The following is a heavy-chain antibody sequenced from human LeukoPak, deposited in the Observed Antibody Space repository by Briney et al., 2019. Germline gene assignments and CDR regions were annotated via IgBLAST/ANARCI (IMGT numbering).Heavy chain of an antibody. CDR2: ISDDGNNK. D-gene: IGHD3-3*01. J-gene: IGHJ4*02. CDR3: AKDRGTIFNVLNYHFDL. V-gene: IGHV3-30*06. CDR1: GFTFSSYG. Sequence: HPGGSLRLSCAASGFTFSSYGMHWVRQAPGKGLEWVAIISDDGNNKGYADSVKGRFTISRDNSKNTLSLQMNSLTAEDTAVYYCAKDRGTIFNVLNYHFDLWGQGVLVTVSS.